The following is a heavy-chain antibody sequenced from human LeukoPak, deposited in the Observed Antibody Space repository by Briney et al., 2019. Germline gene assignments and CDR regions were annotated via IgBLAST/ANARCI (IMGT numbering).Heavy chain of an antibody. CDR1: GDSISSGDYY. CDR2: IYYSGST. Sequence: SETLSLTCTVSGDSISSGDYYWSWIRQHPGKGLEWIGYIYYSGSTYYNPSLKSRVTISVDTSKNQFSLKLSSVTAADTAVYYCARLYSSSWYWFDPWGQGTLVTVSS. D-gene: IGHD6-13*01. V-gene: IGHV4-31*03. J-gene: IGHJ5*02. CDR3: ARLYSSSWYWFDP.